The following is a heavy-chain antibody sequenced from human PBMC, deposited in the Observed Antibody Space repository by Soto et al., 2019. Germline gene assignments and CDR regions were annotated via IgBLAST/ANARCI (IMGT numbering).Heavy chain of an antibody. D-gene: IGHD5-12*01. V-gene: IGHV5-51*01. Sequence: GESLKISCKGSGYTFNSNWIGWVRQMPGKCLEWMGIIYPGDSDTRYSPSFQGQVTISADKSISTAYLQWSSLKASDTAMYYCARHLTVTHDYCPDYWGQGTLVTVSS. J-gene: IGHJ4*02. CDR3: ARHLTVTHDYCPDY. CDR1: GYTFNSNW. CDR2: IYPGDSDT.